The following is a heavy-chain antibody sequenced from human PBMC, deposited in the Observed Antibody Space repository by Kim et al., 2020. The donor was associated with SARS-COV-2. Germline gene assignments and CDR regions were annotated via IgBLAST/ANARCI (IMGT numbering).Heavy chain of an antibody. CDR2: IHPSGGST. CDR3: ARTRYDILTGYIERYYFDY. V-gene: IGHV1-46*01. Sequence: ASVKVSCKASGYTFTSYYMHWVRQAPGQGLEWMGVIHPSGGSTSYPQKFQGRVTMTRDTSTSTEYMELSSLRSEDTAVYYCARTRYDILTGYIERYYFDYWGQGTLVTVSS. CDR1: GYTFTSYY. J-gene: IGHJ4*02. D-gene: IGHD3-9*01.